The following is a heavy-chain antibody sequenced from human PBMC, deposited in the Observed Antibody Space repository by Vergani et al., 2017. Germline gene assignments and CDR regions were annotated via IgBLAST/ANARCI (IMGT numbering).Heavy chain of an antibody. J-gene: IGHJ4*02. CDR2: FNFLTFSP. D-gene: IGHD2-15*01. Sequence: QLFQSGSSFNNPFSSSKVSCTSSLYIFKHYYIHFLLLSPLQFFQFIVVFNFLTFSPTSPHNFDFRITITRDTSTATFYMDLSSLKYEDTAIYYCARSIVYCTSGSCRPYYFDLWGQGTLVTVSS. V-gene: IGHV1-46*02. CDR1: LYIFKHYY. CDR3: ARSIVYCTSGSCRPYYFDL.